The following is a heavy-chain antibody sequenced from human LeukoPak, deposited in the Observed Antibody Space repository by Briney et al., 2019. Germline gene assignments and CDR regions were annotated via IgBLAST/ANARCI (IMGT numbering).Heavy chain of an antibody. V-gene: IGHV3-13*04. CDR1: GFTFSSYD. CDR2: IGTAGDT. CDR3: ARAYGSGTNDAFDI. Sequence: GGSLRLSCAASGFTFSSYDMHWVRQATGKGLEWVSAIGTAGDTYYPGSVKGRFTISRENAKNSLYLQMNSLRAGGTAVYYCARAYGSGTNDAFDIWGQGTMVTVSS. D-gene: IGHD3-10*01. J-gene: IGHJ3*02.